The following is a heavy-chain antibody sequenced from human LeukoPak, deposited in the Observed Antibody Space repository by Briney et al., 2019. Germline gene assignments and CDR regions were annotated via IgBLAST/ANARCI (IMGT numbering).Heavy chain of an antibody. CDR2: INHSGST. D-gene: IGHD3-16*01. V-gene: IGHV4-34*01. CDR1: GGSFSGYY. CDR3: ARRRGWAYYFDY. Sequence: SGTLSLTCAVYGGSFSGYYWSWIRQPPGKGLKWIGEINHSGSTNYNPSLKSRVTISVDTSKNQFSLKLSSVTAADTAVYYCARRRGWAYYFDYWGQGTLVTVSS. J-gene: IGHJ4*02.